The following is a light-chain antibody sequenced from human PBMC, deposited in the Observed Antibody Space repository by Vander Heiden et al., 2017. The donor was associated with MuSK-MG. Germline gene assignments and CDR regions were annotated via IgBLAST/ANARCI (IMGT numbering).Light chain of an antibody. V-gene: IGKV1-39*01. CDR3: QQNDSSPPWT. Sequence: DIQLTHSPSSLQASVRERVTIPCRASQIIRSYLNWYQQKPGKAPKLLIYAASSWQSGVQSRFSGSGYGKDFTLTISSRQQEDFAAYYCQQNDSSPPWTFGQGTKVEIK. CDR1: QIIRSY. J-gene: IGKJ1*01. CDR2: AAS.